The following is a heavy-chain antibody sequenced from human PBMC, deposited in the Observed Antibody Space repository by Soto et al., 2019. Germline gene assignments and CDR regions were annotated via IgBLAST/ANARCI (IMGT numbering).Heavy chain of an antibody. D-gene: IGHD1-20*01. Sequence: VQLEESGGGLVQPGKSLRISCAASGFTFHDFAMHWVRQAPGKGLEWVSGISWNSGSMGYADSVNGRVTISRDNAMNSLYLQMNSLRAEDTALYYCAKDKGYNWNDVAAFDIWGQGTMVTVSS. CDR3: AKDKGYNWNDVAAFDI. J-gene: IGHJ3*02. CDR2: ISWNSGSM. CDR1: GFTFHDFA. V-gene: IGHV3-9*01.